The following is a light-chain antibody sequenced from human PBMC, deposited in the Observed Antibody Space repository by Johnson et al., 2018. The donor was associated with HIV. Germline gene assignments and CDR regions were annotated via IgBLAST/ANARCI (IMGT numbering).Light chain of an antibody. CDR2: DNN. V-gene: IGLV1-51*01. J-gene: IGLJ1*01. CDR3: GTWDNSLSAGV. CDR1: SSTFGNNY. Sequence: QSVLTQPPSVSAAPGQRVTISCSGSSSTFGNNYISWYQQLPGTAPKLLIYDNNKRPTGITDRFSGSKSGTSATLGIPGLPPGDEADYYCGTWDNSLSAGVFGSGTKVTVL.